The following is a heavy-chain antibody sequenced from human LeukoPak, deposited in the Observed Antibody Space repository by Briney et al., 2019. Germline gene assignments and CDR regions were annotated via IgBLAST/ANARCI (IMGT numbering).Heavy chain of an antibody. V-gene: IGHV4-59*01. CDR1: GGSTSSYY. Sequence: PSETLSLTCTVSGGSTSSYYWSWIRQPPGKGLEWIGYIYYSGSTNYNPSLKSRVTISVDTSKNQFSLKLSSVTAADTAVYYCAVGNYDFWSGPPDYWGQGTLVTVSS. J-gene: IGHJ4*02. CDR3: AVGNYDFWSGPPDY. D-gene: IGHD3-3*01. CDR2: IYYSGST.